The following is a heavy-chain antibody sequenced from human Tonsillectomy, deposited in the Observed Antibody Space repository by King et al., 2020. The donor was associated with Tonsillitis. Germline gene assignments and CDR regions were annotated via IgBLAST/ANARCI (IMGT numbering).Heavy chain of an antibody. CDR2: IYPGDSDT. J-gene: IGHJ4*02. D-gene: IGHD2-15*01. CDR1: GYSFTSYW. V-gene: IGHV5-51*03. CDR3: ARLPKYCSGGSCYSGGIDY. Sequence: VQLVQSGAEVKKPGESLKISCKGSGYSFTSYWIGWVRQMPGKGLEWMGIIYPGDSDTRYSPSFQGQVTISADKSISTAYLQWSSLKASDTAMYYCARLPKYCSGGSCYSGGIDYWGQGTLVTVSS.